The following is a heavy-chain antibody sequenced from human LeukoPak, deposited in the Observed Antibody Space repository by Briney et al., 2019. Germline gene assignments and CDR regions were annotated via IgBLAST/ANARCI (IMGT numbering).Heavy chain of an antibody. Sequence: GGSLRLSCAASGFTFSSYAMSWVRQAPGKGLQWVSTISAGGGGTFYADSVKGRFTISRDNAKNSLYLQMNSLRAEDTATYYCARDGGTRLSFGYGDSWGQGTLVTVSS. J-gene: IGHJ4*02. V-gene: IGHV3-23*01. D-gene: IGHD3-22*01. CDR3: ARDGGTRLSFGYGDS. CDR1: GFTFSSYA. CDR2: ISAGGGGT.